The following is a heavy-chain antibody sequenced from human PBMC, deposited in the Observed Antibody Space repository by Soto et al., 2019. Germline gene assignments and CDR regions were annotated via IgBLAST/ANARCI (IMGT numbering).Heavy chain of an antibody. D-gene: IGHD5-12*01. CDR3: ATGGVSTIFGDS. Sequence: GGSLRLSCAGSGFTFSRYSMNWVRQAPGKGLEWLSYIDTTGGTIYYAGSVKGRFIISRDNAKNSVFLQMNSLRDEDTALYYCATGGVSTIFGDSWGQGTLVTVSS. CDR1: GFTFSRYS. CDR2: IDTTGGTI. J-gene: IGHJ4*02. V-gene: IGHV3-48*02.